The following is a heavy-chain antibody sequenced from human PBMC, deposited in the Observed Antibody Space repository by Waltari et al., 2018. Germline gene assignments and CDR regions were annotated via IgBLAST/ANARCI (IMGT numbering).Heavy chain of an antibody. CDR3: ARGEDIVVVPAALNWFDP. V-gene: IGHV1-3*01. D-gene: IGHD2-2*01. Sequence: QVQLVQSGAEVKKPGASVKVSCKASGYTFTSYAMHWVRQAPGQRLEWMGWINAGNGDTKYSQKFQGRVTITRDTSASTAYMELSSLRSEDTAVYYCARGEDIVVVPAALNWFDPWGQGTLVTVSS. CDR2: INAGNGDT. J-gene: IGHJ5*02. CDR1: GYTFTSYA.